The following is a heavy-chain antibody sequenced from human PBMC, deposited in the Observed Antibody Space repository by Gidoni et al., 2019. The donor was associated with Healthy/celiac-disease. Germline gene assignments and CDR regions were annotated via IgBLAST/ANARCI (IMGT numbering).Heavy chain of an antibody. CDR3: AKDSGSGSYYNAPIGYYGMDV. J-gene: IGHJ6*02. CDR1: GFTFSSYA. Sequence: EVQLVEPGGGLVQPGGSLRLSCAASGFTFSSYAMPGARRAPGKGLGWVSAISGSGGRTYYADSVKGRFTISRDNSKNTLYLQMNSLRAEDTAVYYCAKDSGSGSYYNAPIGYYGMDVWGQGTTVTVSS. D-gene: IGHD3-10*01. V-gene: IGHV3-23*04. CDR2: ISGSGGRT.